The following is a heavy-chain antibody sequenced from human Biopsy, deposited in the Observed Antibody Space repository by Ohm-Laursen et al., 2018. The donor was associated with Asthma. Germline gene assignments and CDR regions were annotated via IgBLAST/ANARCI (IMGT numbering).Heavy chain of an antibody. CDR3: ARKAGSCISRTCYSLDF. V-gene: IGHV1-69*13. CDR2: INSVFGTT. CDR1: GGTFNTYV. D-gene: IGHD2-2*01. J-gene: IGHJ4*02. Sequence: SVQVSCKSLGGTFNTYVIGWVRPAPGHGLEWMGGINSVFGTTTYPQKFQDRVTITADDSTSTVYMELSSLRSEDTAVYYCARKAGSCISRTCYSLDFWGQGTLVTVSS.